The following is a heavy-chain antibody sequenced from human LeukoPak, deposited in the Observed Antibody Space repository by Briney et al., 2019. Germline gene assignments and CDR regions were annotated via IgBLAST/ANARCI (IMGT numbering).Heavy chain of an antibody. CDR3: ARDPGSSSWFYVY. J-gene: IGHJ4*02. CDR1: GYTLTGYY. V-gene: IGHV1-2*02. CDR2: INPNSGGT. Sequence: GASVKVSCKASGYTLTGYYMHWVRQAPGQGLEWMGWINPNSGGTNYAQKFQGRVTMTRDTSISTAYMELSRLRSDDTAVYYCARDPGSSSWFYVYWGQGTLVTVSS. D-gene: IGHD6-13*01.